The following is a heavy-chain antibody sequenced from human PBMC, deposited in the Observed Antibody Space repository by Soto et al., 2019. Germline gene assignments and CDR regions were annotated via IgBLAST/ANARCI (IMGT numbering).Heavy chain of an antibody. Sequence: QLVASGGDLVQPGGSLRLSCEASGFSMSGYSMCWVRQSAGKGLEWLAYITVVTGNTRYADSVKGRFTISADRGRTSVFLQLNSLRDEDTAVYYCVRDRDLGGDMAHGDFWGQGTLVTVSS. CDR2: ITVVTGNT. CDR3: VRDRDLGGDMAHGDF. D-gene: IGHD2-21*01. V-gene: IGHV3-48*02. CDR1: GFSMSGYS. J-gene: IGHJ4*01.